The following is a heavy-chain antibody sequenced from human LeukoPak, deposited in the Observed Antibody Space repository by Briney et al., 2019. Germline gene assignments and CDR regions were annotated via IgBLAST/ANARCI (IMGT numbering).Heavy chain of an antibody. D-gene: IGHD1-26*01. CDR1: GFTFSHYW. CDR2: IHSDGGTT. CDR3: ARDIYSIAE. J-gene: IGHJ4*02. Sequence: GGSLRPPCTASGFTFSHYWIHWVRQAPGKGLVWVSLIHSDGGTTNYADSVKGRFTMSRDNAKNTVYLQMNSLRVEDTAMYYCARDIYSIAEWGQGTLVTVSS. V-gene: IGHV3-74*01.